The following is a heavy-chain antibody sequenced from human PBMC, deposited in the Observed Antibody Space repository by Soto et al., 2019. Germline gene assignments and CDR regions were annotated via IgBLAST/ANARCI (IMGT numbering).Heavy chain of an antibody. CDR3: ATTLYGSGTYYSSYPPLF. CDR2: IVVGSGNT. Sequence: SVKVSCKAXGFTFTSSAVQWVRQARGQRLEWIGWIVVGSGNTNYAQKFQERVTITRDMSTSTAYMELNSLRAEDTAMYHCATTLYGSGTYYSSYPPLFWGQGTLVTVSS. CDR1: GFTFTSSA. V-gene: IGHV1-58*01. D-gene: IGHD3-10*01. J-gene: IGHJ4*02.